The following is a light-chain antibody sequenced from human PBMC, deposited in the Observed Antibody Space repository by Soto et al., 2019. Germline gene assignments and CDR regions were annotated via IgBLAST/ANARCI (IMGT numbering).Light chain of an antibody. Sequence: EIVLTQSPGTLSLSPGERATLSCRASQSVSNNYLAWYQQKPGQAPRLLIYGASNRATGIPDKFRGSGSVTDYTLTISRLEPEDFAVYYCQQYGSSGTFGQGTQVEIK. V-gene: IGKV3-20*01. J-gene: IGKJ1*01. CDR3: QQYGSSGT. CDR1: QSVSNNY. CDR2: GAS.